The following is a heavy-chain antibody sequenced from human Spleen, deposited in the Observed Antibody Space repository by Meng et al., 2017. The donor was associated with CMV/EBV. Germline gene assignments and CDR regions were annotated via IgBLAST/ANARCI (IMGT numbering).Heavy chain of an antibody. CDR1: GGSFSGYY. Sequence: SETLSLTCAVYGGSFSGYYWSWIRQPPGKGLEWIGEINHSGSTNYNPSLKSRVTISVDTSKNQFSLKLSSVTAADTAVYYCARGRTYYYGSGRYYGMDVWGQGTTVTVSS. CDR2: INHSGST. J-gene: IGHJ6*02. CDR3: ARGRTYYYGSGRYYGMDV. V-gene: IGHV4-34*01. D-gene: IGHD3-10*01.